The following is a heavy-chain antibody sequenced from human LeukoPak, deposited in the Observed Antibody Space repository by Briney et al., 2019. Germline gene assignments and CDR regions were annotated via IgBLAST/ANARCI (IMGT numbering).Heavy chain of an antibody. CDR1: GFTFSDYY. CDR2: ISRSGTDT. CDR3: ALYCSGGSCYSIGGAFDI. J-gene: IGHJ3*02. V-gene: IGHV3-23*01. D-gene: IGHD2-15*01. Sequence: PGGSLRLSCAASGFTFSDYYMSWVRQAPGKGLEWVSAISRSGTDTYYADSVKGRFTISRDNSRNTLYLQMNSLRAEDTAVYFCALYCSGGSCYSIGGAFDIWGQGTLVTVSS.